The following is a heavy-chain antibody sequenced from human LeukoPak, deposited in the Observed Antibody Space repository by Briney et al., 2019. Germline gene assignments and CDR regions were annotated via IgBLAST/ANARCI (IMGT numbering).Heavy chain of an antibody. J-gene: IGHJ3*02. Sequence: SQTLSLTCAISGDSVSSNSAAWSWIRLSPSRGLEWLGRTYYRSKWYNDYAVSVRSRIPIHPDKSKNLFSLQLNSVTPEDTAEYYCATTVETGDAFDIWGPGTRVTVSS. D-gene: IGHD1-1*01. V-gene: IGHV6-1*01. CDR3: ATTVETGDAFDI. CDR1: GDSVSSNSAA. CDR2: TYYRSKWYN.